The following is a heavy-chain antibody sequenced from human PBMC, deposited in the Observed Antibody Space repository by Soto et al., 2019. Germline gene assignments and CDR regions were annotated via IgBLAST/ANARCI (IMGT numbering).Heavy chain of an antibody. V-gene: IGHV4-59*12. Sequence: SETLSLTCTVSGGSISSYYWSWIRQPPGKGLEWIGYIYYSGSTYYNPSLKSRVTISVDTSKNQFSLKLSSVTAADTAVYYCARELPSGFNWFDPWGQGTLVTVSS. CDR2: IYYSGST. D-gene: IGHD6-19*01. CDR1: GGSISSYY. CDR3: ARELPSGFNWFDP. J-gene: IGHJ5*02.